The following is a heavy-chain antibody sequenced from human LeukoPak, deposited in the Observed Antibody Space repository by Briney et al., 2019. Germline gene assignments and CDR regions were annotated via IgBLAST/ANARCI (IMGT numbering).Heavy chain of an antibody. V-gene: IGHV3-43*01. CDR3: ALQPRGVVVVAASILGGRDY. J-gene: IGHJ4*02. D-gene: IGHD2-15*01. CDR1: GFTFDDYT. CDR2: ISWDGGST. Sequence: PGGSLRLSCAASGFTFDDYTMHWVRQAPGKGLGWVSLISWDGGSTYYADSVKGRFTISRDNFKNTLNLQMNSLRAEDTAVYYCALQPRGVVVVAASILGGRDYWGQGTLVTVSS.